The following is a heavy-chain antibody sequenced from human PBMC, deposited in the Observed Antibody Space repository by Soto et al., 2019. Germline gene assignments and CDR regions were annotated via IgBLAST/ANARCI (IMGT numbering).Heavy chain of an antibody. J-gene: IGHJ4*02. V-gene: IGHV1-18*01. CDR3: TREAIVVIPAAQPSHFDS. Sequence: QVQLVQSRAEVKKPGASVKVSCKGLGYNFIKYGINWVRQAPGQGLEWMGWISPYSGYTHSAQKFQGRLTLTTDTAATTAYMELRSLRSADTALYYCTREAIVVIPAAQPSHFDSWGQGTLVTVSS. CDR1: GYNFIKYG. CDR2: ISPYSGYT. D-gene: IGHD2-2*01.